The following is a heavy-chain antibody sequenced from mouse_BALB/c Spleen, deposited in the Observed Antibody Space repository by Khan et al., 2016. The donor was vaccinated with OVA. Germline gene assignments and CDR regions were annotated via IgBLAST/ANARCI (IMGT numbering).Heavy chain of an antibody. CDR2: ISSGGST. Sequence: EVELVESGGDLVKPGGSLKLSCAASGFTFSSYVMSWVRQTPEKRLEWVASISSGGSTYYPDSVKGRFTISRDNARNILYLQRSRRRSEDTAMYYCAREAYRYDEYYFDYWGQGTTLTVSS. CDR1: GFTFSSYV. D-gene: IGHD2-14*01. CDR3: AREAYRYDEYYFDY. V-gene: IGHV5-6-5*01. J-gene: IGHJ2*01.